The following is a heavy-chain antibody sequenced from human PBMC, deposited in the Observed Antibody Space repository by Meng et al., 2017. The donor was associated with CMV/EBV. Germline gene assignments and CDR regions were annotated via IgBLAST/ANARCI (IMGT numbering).Heavy chain of an antibody. J-gene: IGHJ5*02. Sequence: GESLKISCAASGFTFSSYSMNWVRQAPGKGLEWVSSISGSSSYIYYADSVKGRFTISRDNAKNSLYLQMNSLRAEDTAVYYCARGRPFDPWGQGTLVTVSS. CDR1: GFTFSSYS. CDR2: ISGSSSYI. CDR3: ARGRPFDP. V-gene: IGHV3-21*01.